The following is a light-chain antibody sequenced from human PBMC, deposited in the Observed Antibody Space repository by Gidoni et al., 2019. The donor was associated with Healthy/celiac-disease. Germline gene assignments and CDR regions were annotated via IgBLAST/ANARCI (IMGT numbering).Light chain of an antibody. Sequence: EIVLTQSPGTLSLSPGERATLSCRASQSVSSGYLAWYQQKPGQAPRLLIYGASSRATGIPDRFSGSGSGTDFTLTISRLEPEDFAVYYCQQYGSSPWGFXQXTKVEIK. CDR3: QQYGSSPWG. J-gene: IGKJ1*01. CDR1: QSVSSGY. V-gene: IGKV3-20*01. CDR2: GAS.